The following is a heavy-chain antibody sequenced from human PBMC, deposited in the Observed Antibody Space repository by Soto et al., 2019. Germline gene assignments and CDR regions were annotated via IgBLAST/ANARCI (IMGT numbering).Heavy chain of an antibody. CDR1: GFTFSSYW. J-gene: IGHJ6*03. CDR3: ASDLPGIMDV. V-gene: IGHV3-7*01. CDR2: IKQDGSEK. Sequence: EVQLVESGGGLVQPGGSLRLSCAASGFTFSSYWMSWVRQAPGKGLEWVANIKQDGSEKYYVDSVKGRFTISRDNAKNSLYLQMNSRRAEETGVYYCASDLPGIMDVWGKGTTVTVSS.